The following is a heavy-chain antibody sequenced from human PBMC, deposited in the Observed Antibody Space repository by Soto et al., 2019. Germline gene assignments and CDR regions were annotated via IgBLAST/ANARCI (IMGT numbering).Heavy chain of an antibody. D-gene: IGHD3-10*01. V-gene: IGHV4-4*07. CDR1: GGSINSYW. CDR2: VYSSGTT. CDR3: ARDVGSYAYGEGY. Sequence: AETLSLTCSVSGGSINSYWWSWIRQPAGKGLEWIGRVYSSGTTDYNPSLNSRATLSVETSKNQLSLKLSSVTAADTAVYYCARDVGSYAYGEGYWGQGIQVTVSS. J-gene: IGHJ4*02.